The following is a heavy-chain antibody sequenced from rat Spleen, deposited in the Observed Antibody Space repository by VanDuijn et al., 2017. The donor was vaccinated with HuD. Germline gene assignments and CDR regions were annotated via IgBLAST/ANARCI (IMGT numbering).Heavy chain of an antibody. CDR1: GFTFSDYN. Sequence: EVKLVESGGGLIQPGNSLTLSCAASGFTFSDYNMAWVRQAPKKGLEWVATIIYDGSRTYYRDSVKGRFTISRDNAKSTLYLQMDSLRSEDTATYYCATAGIAAIPYVMDAWGQGASVTVSS. J-gene: IGHJ4*01. CDR3: ATAGIAAIPYVMDA. CDR2: IIYDGSRT. V-gene: IGHV5S10*01. D-gene: IGHD1-2*01.